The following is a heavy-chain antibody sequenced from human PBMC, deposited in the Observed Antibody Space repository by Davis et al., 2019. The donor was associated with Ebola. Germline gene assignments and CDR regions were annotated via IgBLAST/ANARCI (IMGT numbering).Heavy chain of an antibody. J-gene: IGHJ6*04. V-gene: IGHV1-2*06. CDR3: ARQEYQLLYLYYYGMDV. D-gene: IGHD2-2*02. CDR1: GYTFTGYY. Sequence: ASVTVSCKASGYTFTGYYMHWVRQAPGQGLEWMGRINPNSGGTNYAQKFQGRVTMTRDTSISTAYMELSRLRSDDTAVYYCARQEYQLLYLYYYGMDVWGKGTTVTVSS. CDR2: INPNSGGT.